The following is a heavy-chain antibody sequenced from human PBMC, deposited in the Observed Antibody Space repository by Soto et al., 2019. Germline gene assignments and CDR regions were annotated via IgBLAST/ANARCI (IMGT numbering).Heavy chain of an antibody. Sequence: SQTLSLTCAISGDSVSSNSAAWNWIRQSPSRGLEWLGRTYYRSKWYNDYAVSVKSRITINPDTSKNQFSLQLNSVTPEDTAVYYCARDGXGSSWWGDYYYYYGMDVWGQGTTVTVSS. CDR1: GDSVSSNSAA. D-gene: IGHD6-13*01. CDR2: TYYRSKWYN. V-gene: IGHV6-1*01. CDR3: ARDGXGSSWWGDYYYYYGMDV. J-gene: IGHJ6*02.